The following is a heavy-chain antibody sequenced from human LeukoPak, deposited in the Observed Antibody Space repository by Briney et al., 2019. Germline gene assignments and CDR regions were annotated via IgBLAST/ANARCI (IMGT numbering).Heavy chain of an antibody. CDR3: AKVWYTRIPDDC. Sequence: AGGSLRLSCAASGFTFSNYAMSWVRQAPGKGLEWVSSISASGGSTYYADSVKGRFTISRDNSKNTLYLQMNSLKAEDTAVYYCAKVWYTRIPDDCWGQGTLVTVSS. D-gene: IGHD6-13*01. J-gene: IGHJ4*02. CDR2: ISASGGST. V-gene: IGHV3-23*01. CDR1: GFTFSNYA.